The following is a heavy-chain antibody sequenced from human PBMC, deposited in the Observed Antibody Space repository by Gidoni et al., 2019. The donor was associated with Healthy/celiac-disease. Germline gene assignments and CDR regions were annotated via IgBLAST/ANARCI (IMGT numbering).Heavy chain of an antibody. Sequence: QVQLVESGGGVVQPGRSLRPSCAASGFTFSSYGMHWVRQAPGTGLEWVAVIWYDGSNKYYADSVKGRFTISRDNSKNTLYLQMNSLRAEDTAVYYCARAYYDSSGYLVQLLAFDIWGQGTMVTVSS. V-gene: IGHV3-33*01. CDR3: ARAYYDSSGYLVQLLAFDI. J-gene: IGHJ3*02. CDR2: IWYDGSNK. D-gene: IGHD3-22*01. CDR1: GFTFSSYG.